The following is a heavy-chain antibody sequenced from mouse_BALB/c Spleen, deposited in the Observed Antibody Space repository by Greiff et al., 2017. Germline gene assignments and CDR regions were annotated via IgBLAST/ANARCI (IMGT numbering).Heavy chain of an antibody. V-gene: IGHV1-5*01. CDR1: GYTFTSYW. J-gene: IGHJ3*01. Sequence: DVQLQESGTVLARPGASVKMSCKASGYTFTSYWMHWVKQRPGQGLVWIGAIYPGNSDTSYNQKFKGKAKLTAVTSTSTAYMELSSLTNEDSAVYYCTRYFDYDGWFAYWGQGTLVTVSA. CDR2: IYPGNSDT. D-gene: IGHD2-4*01. CDR3: TRYFDYDGWFAY.